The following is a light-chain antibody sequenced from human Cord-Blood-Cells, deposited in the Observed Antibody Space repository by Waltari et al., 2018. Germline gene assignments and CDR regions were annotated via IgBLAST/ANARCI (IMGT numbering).Light chain of an antibody. CDR2: GAS. CDR3: QQYGSSPRYS. V-gene: IGKV3-20*01. CDR1: QSVSSSY. J-gene: IGKJ2*03. Sequence: EIVLTQSPGTMSLSPGERATLSCRASQSVSSSYLAWYQQKPGQAPRLLIYGASSRATGIPDRFSGSGSGTDFTLTISRLEPEDFAVYYCQQYGSSPRYSFGQGTKLEXK.